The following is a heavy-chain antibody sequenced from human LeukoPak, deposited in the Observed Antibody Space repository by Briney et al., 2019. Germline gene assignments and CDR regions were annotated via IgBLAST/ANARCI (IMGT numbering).Heavy chain of an antibody. CDR2: INPNSGGT. CDR3: ARGRNFLKYYYDSSGYYYAPPPFDY. CDR1: GYTFTAYY. D-gene: IGHD3-22*01. Sequence: ASVKVSCKASGYTFTAYYLHWVRQAPGQGLEWMGWINPNSGGTNYAQKFQGRVTMTRDTSISTAYMELSRLRSDDTAVYYCARGRNFLKYYYDSSGYYYAPPPFDYWGQGTLVTVSS. J-gene: IGHJ4*02. V-gene: IGHV1-2*02.